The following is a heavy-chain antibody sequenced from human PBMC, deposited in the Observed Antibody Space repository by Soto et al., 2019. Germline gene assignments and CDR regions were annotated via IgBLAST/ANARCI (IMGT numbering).Heavy chain of an antibody. CDR3: ARGRGSTGYLGREHDFDY. J-gene: IGHJ4*02. CDR1: GFSVTNNY. D-gene: IGHD2-2*01. Sequence: EVPVVESGGGLVQPGGSLRLSCAASGFSVTNNYMNWVRQAPGKGLEWVSIIDIGGNTYYADSVKDRFTISRDNSRNALYLHMDSLRAEDTAVYYCARGRGSTGYLGREHDFDYWGQGTLVTVSP. V-gene: IGHV3-66*01. CDR2: IDIGGNT.